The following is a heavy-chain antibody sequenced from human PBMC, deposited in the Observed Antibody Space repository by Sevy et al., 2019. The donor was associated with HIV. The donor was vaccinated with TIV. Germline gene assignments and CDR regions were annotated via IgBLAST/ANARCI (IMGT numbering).Heavy chain of an antibody. Sequence: GGSLRLSCAASGFPFSSYWMSWVRQAPGKGLEWVANIKKDGSEKYYVYPVKGRITISRDNAKNSLYLQMNSLRAEDTAVYYCASAPGYSSSWYRGRDYWGQGTLVTVSS. J-gene: IGHJ4*02. D-gene: IGHD6-13*01. CDR2: IKKDGSEK. CDR1: GFPFSSYW. CDR3: ASAPGYSSSWYRGRDY. V-gene: IGHV3-7*01.